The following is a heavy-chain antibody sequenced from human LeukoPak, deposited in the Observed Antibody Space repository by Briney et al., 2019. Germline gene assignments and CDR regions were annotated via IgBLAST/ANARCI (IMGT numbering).Heavy chain of an antibody. CDR3: ARDATYYFDY. J-gene: IGHJ4*02. CDR2: ISYDGSNK. V-gene: IGHV3-30-3*01. Sequence: LXLSXAASGFTFXSYXMHWVRQAPGKXLEWVAVISYDGSNKYYADSVKGRFTISRDNSKNTLYLQMNSLRAEDTAVYYCARDATYYFDYWGQGTLVTVSS. CDR1: GFTFXSYX. D-gene: IGHD2-15*01.